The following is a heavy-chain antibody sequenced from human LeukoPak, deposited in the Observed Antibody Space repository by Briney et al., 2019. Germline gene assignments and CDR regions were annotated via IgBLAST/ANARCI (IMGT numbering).Heavy chain of an antibody. CDR2: IYSGCST. CDR3: ARQVVPAAPGDWFDP. D-gene: IGHD2-2*01. V-gene: IGHV3-53*01. Sequence: GGSLTLSCAASGFTVSSNYMSWVRQAPGKGQEWVSVIYSGCSTYYADSVKGRFTISRDNSKNTLYLQMKRLRAEDTAVYYCARQVVPAAPGDWFDPWGQGALVTVFS. J-gene: IGHJ5*02. CDR1: GFTVSSNY.